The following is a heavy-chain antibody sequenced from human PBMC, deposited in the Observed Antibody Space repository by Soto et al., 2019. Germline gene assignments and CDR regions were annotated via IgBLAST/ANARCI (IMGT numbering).Heavy chain of an antibody. CDR3: ARLEDIVVVPASYYYGMDV. Sequence: SETLSLTCPVSGGSLSSSSYYWGWIRKPPGKGLEWIGSIYYSGSTYYNPSLKSRVTISVDTSKNQFSLKLSSVTAADTAVYYCARLEDIVVVPASYYYGMDVWGQGTTVTVSS. CDR2: IYYSGST. V-gene: IGHV4-39*01. D-gene: IGHD2-2*01. J-gene: IGHJ6*02. CDR1: GGSLSSSSYY.